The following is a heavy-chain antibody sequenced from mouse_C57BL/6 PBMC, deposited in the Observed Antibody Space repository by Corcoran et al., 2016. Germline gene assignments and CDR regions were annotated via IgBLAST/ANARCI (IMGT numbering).Heavy chain of an antibody. CDR3: TLYGSSRDY. D-gene: IGHD1-1*01. CDR1: GFNIKDYY. CDR2: IDPEDGDT. J-gene: IGHJ2*01. V-gene: IGHV14-1*01. Sequence: EVQLQQSGAELVRPGASVKLSCTASGFNIKDYYMHWVKQRPEQGLEWIGRIDPEDGDTEYAPKFQGKATMTADTSANTAYQQLSSLTSEDTAVYYCTLYGSSRDYWGQGTTLTVSS.